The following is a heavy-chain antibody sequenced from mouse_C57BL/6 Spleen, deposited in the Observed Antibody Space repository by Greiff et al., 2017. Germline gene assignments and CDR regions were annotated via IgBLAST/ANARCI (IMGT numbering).Heavy chain of an antibody. CDR3: ARNYYGSSYND. V-gene: IGHV1-55*01. CDR2: IYPGSGST. CDR1: GYTFTSYW. J-gene: IGHJ2*01. Sequence: QVQLQQPGAELVKPGASVKMSCKASGYTFTSYWITWVKQRPGQGLEWIGDIYPGSGSTNYNEKFKSQATLTVDTSSSTAYMQLSSLTSEDSAVYYCARNYYGSSYNDWGKGTTLTVSS. D-gene: IGHD1-1*01.